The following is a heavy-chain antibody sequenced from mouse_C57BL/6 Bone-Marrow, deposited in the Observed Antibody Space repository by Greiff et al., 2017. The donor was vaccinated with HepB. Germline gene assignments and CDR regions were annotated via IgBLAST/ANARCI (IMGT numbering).Heavy chain of an antibody. CDR2: IDPSDSYT. J-gene: IGHJ2*01. Sequence: VQLQQPGAELVKPGASVKLSCKASGYTFTSYWMQWVKQRPGQGLEWIGGIDPSDSYTNYNQKFKGKATLTVDTSSSTAYMQLSSLTSEDSAVYYCARASGRGYFDYWGQGTTLTVSS. CDR3: ARASGRGYFDY. CDR1: GYTFTSYW. D-gene: IGHD6-1*01. V-gene: IGHV1-50*01.